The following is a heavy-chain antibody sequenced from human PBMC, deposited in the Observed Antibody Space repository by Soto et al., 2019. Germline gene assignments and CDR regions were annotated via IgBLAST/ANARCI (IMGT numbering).Heavy chain of an antibody. CDR2: IIPIFGTA. J-gene: IGHJ4*02. CDR3: ARDGGRHSGGSDY. CDR1: GGTFSSYS. V-gene: IGHV1-69*01. Sequence: QVQRVQSGAEVKKPGSSVQVSCKASGGTFSSYSINWVRQAPGQGLEWMGEIIPIFGTANYAQKFQGRVTITAYESTSTAYMELSSLRSEDTAVYYCARDGGRHSGGSDYWGQGTLVNASS. D-gene: IGHD1-26*01.